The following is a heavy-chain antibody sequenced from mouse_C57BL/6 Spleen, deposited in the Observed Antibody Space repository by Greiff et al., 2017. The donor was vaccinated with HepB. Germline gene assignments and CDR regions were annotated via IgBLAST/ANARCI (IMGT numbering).Heavy chain of an antibody. V-gene: IGHV5-6*01. J-gene: IGHJ2*01. D-gene: IGHD1-1*01. Sequence: EVKLVESGGDLVKPGGSLKLSCAASGFTFSSYGMSWVRQTPDKRLEWVATISSGGSYTYYPDSVKGRFTISRDNAKNTLYLQMSSLKSEDTAMYYCARPSTVVAEYYFDYWGQGTTLTVSS. CDR1: GFTFSSYG. CDR2: ISSGGSYT. CDR3: ARPSTVVAEYYFDY.